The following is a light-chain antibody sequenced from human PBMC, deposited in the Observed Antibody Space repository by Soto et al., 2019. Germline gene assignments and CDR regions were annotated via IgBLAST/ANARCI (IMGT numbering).Light chain of an antibody. CDR3: QRQSNWPRT. Sequence: EIVLTQSPVTLSVSPGERATLSCRASQSVSNNLAWYQQKPGQAPRLLIHGASTRATGIPARFSGSGSGTEFTLTISSLQSEDFAIYYCQRQSNWPRTFGQGTKV. J-gene: IGKJ1*01. CDR2: GAS. V-gene: IGKV3-15*01. CDR1: QSVSNN.